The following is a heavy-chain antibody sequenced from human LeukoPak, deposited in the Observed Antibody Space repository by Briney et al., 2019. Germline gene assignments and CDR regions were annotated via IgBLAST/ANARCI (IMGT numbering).Heavy chain of an antibody. CDR2: IYYSGST. CDR3: ARLFSGYCSSTSCYGLDY. J-gene: IGHJ4*02. D-gene: IGHD2-2*01. V-gene: IGHV4-31*03. CDR1: GGSISSGGYY. Sequence: NPSETLSLTCTVSGGSISSGGYYWSWIRQHPGKGLEWIGYIYYSGSTYYNPSLKSRVTISVDTSKNQFSLKLSSVTAADTAVYYCARLFSGYCSSTSCYGLDYWDQGTLVTVSS.